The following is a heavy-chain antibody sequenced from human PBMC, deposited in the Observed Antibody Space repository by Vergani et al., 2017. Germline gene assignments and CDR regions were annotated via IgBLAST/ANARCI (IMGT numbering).Heavy chain of an antibody. D-gene: IGHD5-12*01. J-gene: IGHJ4*02. Sequence: EVQLLESGGGLVQPGGSLRLSCAASGFTFSSYAMSWVRQAPGKGLEWVSSISSSSSYIYYADSVKGRFTISRDNAKNSLYLQMNSLRAEDTAVYYCARGAYGGYEPNYFDYWGQGTLVTVSS. V-gene: IGHV3-21*01. CDR2: ISSSSSYI. CDR3: ARGAYGGYEPNYFDY. CDR1: GFTFSSYA.